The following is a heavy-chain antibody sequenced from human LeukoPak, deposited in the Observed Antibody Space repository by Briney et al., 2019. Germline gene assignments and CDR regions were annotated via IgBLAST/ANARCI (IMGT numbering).Heavy chain of an antibody. V-gene: IGHV4-59*01. CDR2: IYYSGST. CDR1: GGSISSYY. D-gene: IGHD3-22*01. J-gene: IGHJ4*02. CDR3: AGTYYYDSSGYYHYSL. Sequence: SETLSLTCTVSGGSISSYYWSWVRQPPGKGLEWIGYIYYSGSTNYNPSLKSRVTISVDTSKNQFSLKLSSVTAADTAVYYCAGTYYYDSSGYYHYSLWGQGTLVTVSS.